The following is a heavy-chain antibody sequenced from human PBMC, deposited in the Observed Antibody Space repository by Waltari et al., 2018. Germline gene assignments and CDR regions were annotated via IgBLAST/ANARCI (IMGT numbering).Heavy chain of an antibody. Sequence: QLMESGGGLVQPGDYLRRTCAASGLVLSSYTMNWVRQAPGKGLECVATITGAGGGKYYADSVKGRFTISRDNSKNTLYLQLNSLRADDTAMYYCVTDLPHSRNYDLPPHWGQGTLVTVSS. CDR3: VTDLPHSRNYDLPPH. V-gene: IGHV3-23*01. J-gene: IGHJ4*02. CDR1: GLVLSSYT. CDR2: ITGAGGGK. D-gene: IGHD1-7*01.